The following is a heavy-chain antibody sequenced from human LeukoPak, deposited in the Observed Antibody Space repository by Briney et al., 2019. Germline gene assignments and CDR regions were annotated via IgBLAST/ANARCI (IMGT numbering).Heavy chain of an antibody. CDR2: INPNSGGT. D-gene: IGHD2-2*01. CDR3: ARDDTPVLGYCSSTSCYGAFDI. Sequence: ASVKVSCKASGYTFTGYYMHWVRQAPGQGLEWMGWINPNSGGTNYAQKFQGRVTMTRDTSISTAYMELSRLRSDDTAVYYCARDDTPVLGYCSSTSCYGAFDIWGQGTTVTVSS. CDR1: GYTFTGYY. V-gene: IGHV1-2*02. J-gene: IGHJ3*02.